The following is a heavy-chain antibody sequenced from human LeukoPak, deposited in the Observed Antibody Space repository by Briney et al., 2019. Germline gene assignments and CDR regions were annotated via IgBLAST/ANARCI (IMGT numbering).Heavy chain of an antibody. D-gene: IGHD6-6*01. J-gene: IGHJ3*01. V-gene: IGHV3-33*01. CDR3: ARESSSGGFDV. Sequence: PGVSLRLSCAASGFTFRSYGMHWVRQAPGKGLEWVAIIWYDGSNKYYADSVKGRFTISRDNSKNTLSLQMNSLRAEDTAVYYCARESSSGGFDVWGQGTMVIVSS. CDR1: GFTFRSYG. CDR2: IWYDGSNK.